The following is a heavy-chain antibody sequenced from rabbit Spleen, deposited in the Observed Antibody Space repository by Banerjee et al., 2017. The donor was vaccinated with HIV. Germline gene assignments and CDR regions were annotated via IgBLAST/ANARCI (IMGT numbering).Heavy chain of an antibody. CDR3: ARASSSDGYAFGL. Sequence: QEQLVESGGGLVQPGGSLKLSCKASGFDFSGYGVSWVRQAPGKGLEWIGYIDPFFGATYYASWVNGRFTISKTSSTTVTLQMTSLTAADTATYFCARASSSDGYAFGLWGPGTLVTVS. CDR1: GFDFSGYG. J-gene: IGHJ4*01. CDR2: IDPFFGAT. V-gene: IGHV1S39*01. D-gene: IGHD6-1*01.